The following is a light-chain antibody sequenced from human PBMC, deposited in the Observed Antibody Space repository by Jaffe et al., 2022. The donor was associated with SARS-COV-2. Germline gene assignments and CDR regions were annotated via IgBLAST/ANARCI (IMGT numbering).Light chain of an antibody. J-gene: IGLJ2*01. V-gene: IGLV2-8*01. CDR3: SSYAGSNNLV. CDR1: SSDVGGYKY. Sequence: QSALTQPPSASGSPGQSVTIYCTGTSSDVGGYKYVSWYQQHPGKAPKVMIYEVSKRPSGVPDRFSGSKSGNTASLTVSGLQAEDEADYYCSSYAGSNNLVFGGGTKLTVL. CDR2: EVS.